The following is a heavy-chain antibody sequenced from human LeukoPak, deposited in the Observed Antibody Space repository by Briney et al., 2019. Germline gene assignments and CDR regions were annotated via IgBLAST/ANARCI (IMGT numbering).Heavy chain of an antibody. CDR3: AKDDGNNAKLLLDY. Sequence: PGGSLRLSCAVSGFTFSNYGMSWVRQAPGKGLEWVSVISSSGDSTYYADSVKGRFTISRDNSKNTLYPQMNGLRAEDTAIYYCAKDDGNNAKLLLDYWGQGTLVTVSS. V-gene: IGHV3-23*01. CDR2: ISSSGDST. J-gene: IGHJ4*02. CDR1: GFTFSNYG. D-gene: IGHD2/OR15-2a*01.